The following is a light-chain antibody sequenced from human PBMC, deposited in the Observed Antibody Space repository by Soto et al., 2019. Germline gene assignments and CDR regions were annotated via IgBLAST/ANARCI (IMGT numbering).Light chain of an antibody. CDR2: DAS. CDR3: QQRTKWFT. J-gene: IGKJ5*01. V-gene: IGKV3D-20*02. Sequence: DIVLTQSPGTLSLSPGERATLSCMASQSVSSSYLAWYQQKPGQAPRLLIYDASNRATGIPARFSGSGSGTDFTLTISSLEPEDFAVYYCQQRTKWFTFGQGTRLEI. CDR1: QSVSSSY.